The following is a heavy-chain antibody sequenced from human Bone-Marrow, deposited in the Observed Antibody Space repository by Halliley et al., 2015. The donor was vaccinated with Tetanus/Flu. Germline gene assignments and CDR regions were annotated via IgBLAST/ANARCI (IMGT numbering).Heavy chain of an antibody. CDR3: ARDYYNPSGYYGYWYFDL. V-gene: IGHV4-59*01. CDR2: IYYSGST. J-gene: IGHJ2*01. CDR1: GGSISSYY. Sequence: LRLSCTVSGGSISSYYWSWVRQPPGKGLEWIGYIYYSGSTNYNPSLKSRVTISADISKNQFSLKLTSVTAADTAVYYCARDYYNPSGYYGYWYFDLWGRGTLVTVSS. D-gene: IGHD3-22*01.